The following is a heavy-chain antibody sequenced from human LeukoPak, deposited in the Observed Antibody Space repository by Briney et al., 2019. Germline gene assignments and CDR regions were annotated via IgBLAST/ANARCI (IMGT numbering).Heavy chain of an antibody. V-gene: IGHV3-23*01. CDR2: ISGSGGST. CDR1: GFTFSSYA. CDR3: AKGPDFDWLFYLDY. D-gene: IGHD3-9*01. J-gene: IGHJ4*02. Sequence: PGGSLRLSCAASGFTFSSYAMSWVRQAPGKGLEWVSAISGSGGSTYSADSVKGRFTISRDNSKNTLYLQMNSLRAEDTAVYYCAKGPDFDWLFYLDYWGQGTLVTVSS.